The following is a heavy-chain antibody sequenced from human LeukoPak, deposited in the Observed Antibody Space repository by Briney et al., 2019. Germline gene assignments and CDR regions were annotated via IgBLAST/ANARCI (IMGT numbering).Heavy chain of an antibody. CDR3: ARDRVNAFDI. CDR1: GFSFDDYA. V-gene: IGHV3-9*01. CDR2: ISWNSGKL. Sequence: GGSLRLSCATSGFSFDDYAMSWVRQIPGKGLEWVSGISWNSGKLDYADSVKGRFTISRDNSKNTVFLQMNSLRAEDTAMYYCARDRVNAFDIWGQGTMVTVSS. J-gene: IGHJ3*02. D-gene: IGHD3-22*01.